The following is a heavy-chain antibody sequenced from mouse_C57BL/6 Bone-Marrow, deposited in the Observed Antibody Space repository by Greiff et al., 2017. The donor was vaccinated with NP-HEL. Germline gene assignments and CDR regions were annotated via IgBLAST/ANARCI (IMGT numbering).Heavy chain of an antibody. CDR3: ARRHGSSPYYFDY. Sequence: VQLQQSGPELVKPGASVKIPCKASGYTFTDYNMDWVKQSHGKSLEWIGDINPNNGGTIYNQKFKGKATLTVDKSSSTAYMELRSLTSEDTAVYYCARRHGSSPYYFDYWGQGTTLTVSS. V-gene: IGHV1-18*01. D-gene: IGHD1-1*01. CDR1: GYTFTDYN. J-gene: IGHJ2*01. CDR2: INPNNGGT.